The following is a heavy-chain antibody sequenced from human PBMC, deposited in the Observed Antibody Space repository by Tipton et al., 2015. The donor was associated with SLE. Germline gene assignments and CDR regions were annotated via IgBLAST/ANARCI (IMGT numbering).Heavy chain of an antibody. V-gene: IGHV3-48*03. CDR2: ISSSGSTI. Sequence: SLRLSCAASGFTFSSYEMNWVRQAPGKGLEWVSYISSSGSTIYYADSVKGRFTISRDNAKNSLYLQMNSLRAEDTAVYYCARVNYYDSSGYYQGYYFDYWDQGTLVTVSA. D-gene: IGHD3-22*01. CDR3: ARVNYYDSSGYYQGYYFDY. J-gene: IGHJ4*02. CDR1: GFTFSSYE.